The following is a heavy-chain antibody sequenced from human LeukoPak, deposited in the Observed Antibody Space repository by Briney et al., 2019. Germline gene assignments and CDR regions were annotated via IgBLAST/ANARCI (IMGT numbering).Heavy chain of an antibody. V-gene: IGHV1-46*03. CDR2: INPSSGST. CDR1: GYTFTSYY. D-gene: IGHD6-6*01. CDR3: ARVVGVAARRAFDI. Sequence: ASVKVSCKASGYTFTSYYMYWVRQAPGQGLEWMGIINPSSGSTSYAQKCQGRVTMTRATSTSTVYMELSSLRSEDTAVYYCARVVGVAARRAFDIWGQGTMVTVSS. J-gene: IGHJ3*02.